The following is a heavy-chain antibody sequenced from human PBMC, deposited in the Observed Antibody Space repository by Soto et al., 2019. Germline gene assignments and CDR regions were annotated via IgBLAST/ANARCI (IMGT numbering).Heavy chain of an antibody. J-gene: IGHJ6*02. CDR3: AKDPGGATPPYYYYYGMDV. CDR2: ISYDGSNK. Sequence: GGSLRLSCAASGFTFSSYGMHWVRQAPGKGLEWVAVISYDGSNKYYADSVKGRFTISRDNSKNTLYLQMNSLRAEDTAVYYCAKDPGGATPPYYYYYGMDVWGQGTTVTVSS. CDR1: GFTFSSYG. V-gene: IGHV3-30*18. D-gene: IGHD1-26*01.